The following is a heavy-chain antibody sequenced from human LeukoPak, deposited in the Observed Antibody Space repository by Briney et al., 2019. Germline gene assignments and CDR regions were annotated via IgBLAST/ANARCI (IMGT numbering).Heavy chain of an antibody. CDR1: GGSFSGYY. J-gene: IGHJ3*02. V-gene: IGHV4-34*01. CDR2: INHSGST. Sequence: SETLSLTCAVYGGSFSGYYWSWIRQPPGKGLEWIGEINHSGSTNYNPSLKSRVTISVDTSKNQFSLKLSSVTAADTAVYYCARFTRKAFDIWGQGTMVTGSS. D-gene: IGHD2-15*01. CDR3: ARFTRKAFDI.